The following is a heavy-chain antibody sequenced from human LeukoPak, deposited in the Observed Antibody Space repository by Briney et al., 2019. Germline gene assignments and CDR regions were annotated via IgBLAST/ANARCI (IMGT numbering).Heavy chain of an antibody. CDR3: AKGSYYCSNNCPQYYYYMDV. D-gene: IGHD2-2*01. Sequence: GGSLRLSCAASGFTFSSYEMNWVRQAPGKGLEWVSYISSSGSTIYYADSVKGRFTTSRDNSENTLYLQMNSLRPEDTAVYYCAKGSYYCSNNCPQYYYYMDVWGKGTTVIVSS. V-gene: IGHV3-48*03. J-gene: IGHJ6*03. CDR1: GFTFSSYE. CDR2: ISSSGSTI.